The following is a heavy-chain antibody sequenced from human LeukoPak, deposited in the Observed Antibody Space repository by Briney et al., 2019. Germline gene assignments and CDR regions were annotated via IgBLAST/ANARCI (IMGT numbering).Heavy chain of an antibody. Sequence: SVTVSFTASGGTFTTYAISWVRQAPGQGLEWMGRIIAILSQANYAQKFRGRVSITADESTTTAYLELSRLRSEDTAVYYCATVGDYRDAFDMWGEGTMVTVSS. CDR1: GGTFTTYA. D-gene: IGHD4-17*01. J-gene: IGHJ3*02. V-gene: IGHV1-69*11. CDR3: ATVGDYRDAFDM. CDR2: IIAILSQA.